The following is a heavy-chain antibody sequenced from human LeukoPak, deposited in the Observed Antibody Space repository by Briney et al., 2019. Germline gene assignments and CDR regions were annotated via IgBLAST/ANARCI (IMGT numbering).Heavy chain of an antibody. CDR3: ATAARSGWPGAY. J-gene: IGHJ4*02. D-gene: IGHD6-19*01. V-gene: IGHV3-21*01. CDR1: GFTFSSYS. CDR2: ISSSSSYV. Sequence: GGSLRLSCAASGFTFSSYSMNWVRQAPGKGLEWVSSISSSSSYVYYADSVKGRLTISRDNAKNSLYLQMNSLRGDDTAVYYCATAARSGWPGAYWGQGTLVTVSS.